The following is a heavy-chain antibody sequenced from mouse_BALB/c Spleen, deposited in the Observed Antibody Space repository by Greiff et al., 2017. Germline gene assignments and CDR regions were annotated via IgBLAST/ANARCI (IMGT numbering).Heavy chain of an antibody. CDR3: ARIYYGPYYFDY. J-gene: IGHJ2*01. D-gene: IGHD2-1*01. V-gene: IGHV5-9-4*01. CDR2: ISSGGSYT. Sequence: EVKLVESGGGLVKPGGSLKLSCAASGFTFSSYAMSWVRQSPEKRLEWVAEISSGGSYTYYPDTVTGRFTISRDNAKNTLYLEMSSLRSEDTAMYYCARIYYGPYYFDYWGQGTTLTVSS. CDR1: GFTFSSYA.